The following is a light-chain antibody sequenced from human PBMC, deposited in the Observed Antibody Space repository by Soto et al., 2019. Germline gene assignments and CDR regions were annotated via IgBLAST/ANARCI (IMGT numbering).Light chain of an antibody. CDR1: SSDVGGYNY. CDR3: SSYTTSTTGV. J-gene: IGLJ3*02. CDR2: EVS. Sequence: QSVLTQPASVSGSPGQSITISCTGTSSDVGGYNYVSWYQQYPGKAPKLMIYEVSNRPSGVSNRFSGSKSGNTASLTISGLQAEDEADYYCSSYTTSTTGVFGGGTQLTVL. V-gene: IGLV2-14*01.